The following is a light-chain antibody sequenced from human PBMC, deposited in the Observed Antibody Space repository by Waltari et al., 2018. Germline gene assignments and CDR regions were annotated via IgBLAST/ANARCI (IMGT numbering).Light chain of an antibody. CDR2: SNN. CDR1: PSNIGDNT. J-gene: IGLJ2*01. CDR3: AAWDDSLNGVI. V-gene: IGLV1-44*01. Sequence: QSVLTQPPSASGTPGQRVIIPCSGSPSNIGDNTANWYQQLPGAAPKLLMHSNNQRPSGVPDRFSGSKSGTSASLAISGLQSEDEAAYYCAAWDDSLNGVIFGGGTKLTVL.